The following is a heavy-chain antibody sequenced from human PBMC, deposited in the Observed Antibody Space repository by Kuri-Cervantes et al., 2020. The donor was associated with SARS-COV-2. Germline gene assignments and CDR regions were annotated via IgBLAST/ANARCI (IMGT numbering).Heavy chain of an antibody. CDR2: ISSSSSTI. V-gene: IGHV3-48*01. CDR3: VRSYGSSYWYFDL. Sequence: GGSLRLSCAASGFTFSSYSMNWVRQAPGKGLEWVSYISSSSSTIYYADSVKGRFTFSRDNAKNSLYLQMNSLRAEDTAVYYCVRSYGSSYWYFDLWGRGTLVTVSS. CDR1: GFTFSSYS. J-gene: IGHJ2*01. D-gene: IGHD5-18*01.